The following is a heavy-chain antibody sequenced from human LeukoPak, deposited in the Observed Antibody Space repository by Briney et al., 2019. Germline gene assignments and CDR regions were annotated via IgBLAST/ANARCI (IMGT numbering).Heavy chain of an antibody. D-gene: IGHD3-10*01. Sequence: GGSLRLSCAASGFIFSDYYMSWIRQAPGKGLEWVSYISSSGRTIYYADSVKGRFTISRDNAKNSLYLQMNSLRAEDTAVYYCARDPYYYGSGSYYDYWGQGTLVTVSS. CDR3: ARDPYYYGSGSYYDY. CDR1: GFIFSDYY. CDR2: ISSSGRTI. V-gene: IGHV3-11*01. J-gene: IGHJ4*02.